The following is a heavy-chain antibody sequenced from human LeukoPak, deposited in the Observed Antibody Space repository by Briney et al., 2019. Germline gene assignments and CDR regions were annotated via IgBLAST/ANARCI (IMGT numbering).Heavy chain of an antibody. V-gene: IGHV4-30-4*01. CDR1: GGSISSGDYY. Sequence: PSETLSLTCTVSGGSISSGDYYWSWIRQPPGKGLEWIGYIYYSGSTYYNPSLKSRVTISVDTSKNQFSLKLSSVTAADTAVYYCARRYYYYDSSGYYYFTSAFDIWGQGTMVTVSS. CDR3: ARRYYYYDSSGYYYFTSAFDI. D-gene: IGHD3-22*01. CDR2: IYYSGST. J-gene: IGHJ3*02.